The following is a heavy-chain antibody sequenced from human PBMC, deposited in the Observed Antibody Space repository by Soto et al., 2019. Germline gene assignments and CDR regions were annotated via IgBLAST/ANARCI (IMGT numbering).Heavy chain of an antibody. D-gene: IGHD3-10*01. CDR3: AREVQVHTPAFVY. CDR1: GGTFNTYA. J-gene: IGHJ4*02. Sequence: QVQLVQSGAEMKKPGSSVKVSCQSSGGTFNTYAMNWVRQAPGQGPEWMGDISPMFGAANYAPKFQGRVTITADQATGTSYMQLSRLTSEDTALYFCAREVQVHTPAFVYWGQGTRVTVSS. CDR2: ISPMFGAA. V-gene: IGHV1-69*19.